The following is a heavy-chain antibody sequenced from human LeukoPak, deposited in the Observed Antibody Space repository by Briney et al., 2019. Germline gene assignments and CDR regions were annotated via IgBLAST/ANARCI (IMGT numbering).Heavy chain of an antibody. V-gene: IGHV3-23*01. Sequence: NPGGSLRLSCAASGFTFSSYAMSWVRQAPGKGLEWVSAISSSGSSTYYADSVKGRFTISRDNSKNTLYLQMNSLRAEDTAVYYCAKERYSSSSLFAVTPLDYWGQGTRITVSS. J-gene: IGHJ4*02. CDR1: GFTFSSYA. CDR2: ISSSGSST. D-gene: IGHD6-13*01. CDR3: AKERYSSSSLFAVTPLDY.